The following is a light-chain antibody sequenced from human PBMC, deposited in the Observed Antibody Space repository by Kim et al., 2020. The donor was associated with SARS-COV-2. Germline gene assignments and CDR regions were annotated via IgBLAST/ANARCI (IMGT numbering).Light chain of an antibody. Sequence: DIQMTQSPSSLSASVGDRVTITCRASQSISSYLNWYQQRPGKAPKVLIYAASSLQSGVPSRFSGSGSGTDFTLTINSLQPEDFATYYCQQSYSSPRTFGQGTKVDIK. J-gene: IGKJ1*01. CDR3: QQSYSSPRT. CDR2: AAS. V-gene: IGKV1-39*01. CDR1: QSISSY.